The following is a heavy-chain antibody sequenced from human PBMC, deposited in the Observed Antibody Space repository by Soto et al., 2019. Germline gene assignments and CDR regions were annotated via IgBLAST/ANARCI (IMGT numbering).Heavy chain of an antibody. CDR3: ARVGIAVAGTLDY. Sequence: SVKVSCKASGGTFSSYAISWVRQAPGQGLEWMGGIIPIFGTANYAQKFQGRVTITADESTSTAYMELSSLRSEDTAVYYCARVGIAVAGTLDYWGQGTLVTVSS. CDR2: IIPIFGTA. V-gene: IGHV1-69*13. J-gene: IGHJ4*02. CDR1: GGTFSSYA. D-gene: IGHD6-19*01.